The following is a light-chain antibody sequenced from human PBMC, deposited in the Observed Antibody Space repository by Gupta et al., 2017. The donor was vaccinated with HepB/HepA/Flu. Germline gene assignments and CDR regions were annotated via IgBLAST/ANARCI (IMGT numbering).Light chain of an antibody. CDR3: QQSDSPPIT. CDR1: RSISTY. J-gene: IGKJ5*01. Sequence: DIQMTQSPSSLSAPVGDRVTITCRASRSISTYLNWYQQKPGKAPELLIYGASDLQSGVTSRFSGSGSGTDFTLTISSLQPEDFATYYCQQSDSPPITFGQGTRLEIK. CDR2: GAS. V-gene: IGKV1-39*01.